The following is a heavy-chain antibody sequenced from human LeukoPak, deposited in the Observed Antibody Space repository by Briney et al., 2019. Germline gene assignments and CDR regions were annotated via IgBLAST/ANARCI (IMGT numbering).Heavy chain of an antibody. CDR3: ARRGYYDSNGQYYFDY. CDR1: GGSISSFY. D-gene: IGHD3-22*01. V-gene: IGHV4-4*07. CDR2: IYTSGST. Sequence: SETLSLTCTVSGGSISSFYWSWIRQPAEKGLEWIGRIYTSGSTKYNPSLKSRVTMSVDTSKNQFSLKLSSVTAADTAVYYCARRGYYDSNGQYYFDYWGQGTLVTVSS. J-gene: IGHJ4*02.